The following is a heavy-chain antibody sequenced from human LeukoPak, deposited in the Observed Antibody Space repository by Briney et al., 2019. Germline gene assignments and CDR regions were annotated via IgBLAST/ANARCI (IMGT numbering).Heavy chain of an antibody. Sequence: SETLSLTCTVSGGSISSYYWNWIRQPPGKGLEWIGYIYYSGSTNYNPSLKSRVTISVDTSKNQFSLKLSSVTAADTAVYYCASSRSYSSHDYWGQGTLVTVSS. CDR1: GGSISSYY. CDR2: IYYSGST. J-gene: IGHJ4*02. V-gene: IGHV4-59*01. D-gene: IGHD6-19*01. CDR3: ASSRSYSSHDY.